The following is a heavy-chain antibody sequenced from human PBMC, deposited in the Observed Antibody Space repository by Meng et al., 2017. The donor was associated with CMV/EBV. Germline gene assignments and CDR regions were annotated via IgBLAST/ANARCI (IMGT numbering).Heavy chain of an antibody. CDR3: AKDRDYDFCYWFDP. CDR2: IVVGSGNT. D-gene: IGHD3-3*01. Sequence: SVKVSCKASGFTFTSSAVQWVRQARGQRLEWIGWIVVGSGNTNYAQKFQERVTITRDMSTSTAYMELSSLRSEDTAVYYCAKDRDYDFCYWFDPWGQGTLVTVSS. CDR1: GFTFTSSA. J-gene: IGHJ5*02. V-gene: IGHV1-58*01.